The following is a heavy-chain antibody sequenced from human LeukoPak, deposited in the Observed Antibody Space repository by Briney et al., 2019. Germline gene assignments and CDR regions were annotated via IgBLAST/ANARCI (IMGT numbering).Heavy chain of an antibody. J-gene: IGHJ6*03. CDR3: ARVLRFLEWPSILYYYYMDV. CDR1: GFTFSSYS. Sequence: GGSLRLSCAASGFTFSSYSMNWVRQPPGKGLEWVSSISSSSSYIYYADSVKGRFTISRDNAKNSLYLQMNSLRAEDTAVYYCARVLRFLEWPSILYYYYMDVWGKGTTVTVSS. D-gene: IGHD3-3*01. V-gene: IGHV3-21*01. CDR2: ISSSSSYI.